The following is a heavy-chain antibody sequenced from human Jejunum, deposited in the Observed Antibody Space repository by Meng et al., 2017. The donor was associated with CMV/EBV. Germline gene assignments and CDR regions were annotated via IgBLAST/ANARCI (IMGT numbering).Heavy chain of an antibody. CDR2: IYSSGST. CDR3: ARDQRQTYFYGVDI. J-gene: IGHJ6*02. CDR1: GGSISGYF. D-gene: IGHD6-25*01. V-gene: IGHV4-59*01. Sequence: VSGGSISGYFWSWIRQPPGQGLEWIGYIYSSGSTNYNPSLKSRVTMLVDPSKNQFSLKLSSVTAADTAVYYCARDQRQTYFYGVDIWGQGTTVTVSS.